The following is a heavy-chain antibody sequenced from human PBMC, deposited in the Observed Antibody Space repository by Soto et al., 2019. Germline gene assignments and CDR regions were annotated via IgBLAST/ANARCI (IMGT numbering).Heavy chain of an antibody. CDR2: MGYSGYT. Sequence: QVQLHASGPGLVKPSETLSLTCTVSGVPMSSYYCSWFPQPPGKGLEWIGYMGYSGYTSYNPSLSSRLNMSQNTPTLQFSSKLTSVTAAYTAVYYRARQGFRPLHGGVDVWGQGTTVIVS. CDR3: ARQGFRPLHGGVDV. J-gene: IGHJ6*02. D-gene: IGHD6-25*01. V-gene: IGHV4-59*08. CDR1: GVPMSSYY.